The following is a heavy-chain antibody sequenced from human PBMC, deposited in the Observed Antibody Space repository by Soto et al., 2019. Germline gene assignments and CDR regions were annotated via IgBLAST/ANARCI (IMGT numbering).Heavy chain of an antibody. CDR2: ISGSGGST. CDR1: GFTFSSYA. CDR3: AKIPPGYSYGYFYFDY. J-gene: IGHJ4*02. V-gene: IGHV3-23*01. Sequence: GGSLRLSXAASGFTFSSYAMSWVRQAPGKGLEWVSAISGSGGSTYYADSVKGRFTISRDNSKNTLYLQMNSLRAEDTAVYYCAKIPPGYSYGYFYFDYWGQGTLVTVSS. D-gene: IGHD5-18*01.